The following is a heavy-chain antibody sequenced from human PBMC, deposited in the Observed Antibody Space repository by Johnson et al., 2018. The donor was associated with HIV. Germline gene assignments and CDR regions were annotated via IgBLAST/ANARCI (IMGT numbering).Heavy chain of an antibody. V-gene: IGHV3-20*04. CDR2: INWNGGST. CDR3: ATVVTADLTHGTRGAFDI. Sequence: VQLVESGGGLVQPGGSLRLSCAASGFTFDDYGMSWVRQAPGKGLEWVSGINWNGGSTGYADSVKGRFTISRDNAKNSLYLQMNSLRAEDTALYYCATVVTADLTHGTRGAFDIWGQGTMVTVSS. D-gene: IGHD4-23*01. J-gene: IGHJ3*02. CDR1: GFTFDDYG.